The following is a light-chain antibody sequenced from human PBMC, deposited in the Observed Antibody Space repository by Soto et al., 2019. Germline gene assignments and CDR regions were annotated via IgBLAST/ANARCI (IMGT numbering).Light chain of an antibody. J-gene: IGKJ1*01. CDR2: GAS. CDR3: QFYGDPSKT. CDR1: QSVTSSY. Sequence: ETVLTQSPDTLSLSPGEGATLSCRASQSVTSSYLAWYQQKPGQAPRLLIYGASSRATGIPDRFSGSGSGTDFTLTISRLEPEDFAVYYCQFYGDPSKTFGQGTKVDIK. V-gene: IGKV3-20*01.